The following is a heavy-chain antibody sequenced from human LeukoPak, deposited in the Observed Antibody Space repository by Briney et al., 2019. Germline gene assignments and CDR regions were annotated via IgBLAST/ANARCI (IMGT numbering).Heavy chain of an antibody. V-gene: IGHV4-4*07. D-gene: IGHD1-7*01. J-gene: IGHJ4*02. CDR2: IYTSGST. CDR1: GGSINNYY. Sequence: SETLSLTCTVSGGSINNYYWSWIRQPAGKGLEWIGRIYTSGSTNYNPSLKSRVTMSVDTSKNQFSLRLRPVTAADTAVYYCARIITGTVDYWGQGTLVTVSS. CDR3: ARIITGTVDY.